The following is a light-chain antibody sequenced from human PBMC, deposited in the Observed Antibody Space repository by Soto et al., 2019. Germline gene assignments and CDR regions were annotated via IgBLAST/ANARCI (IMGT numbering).Light chain of an antibody. Sequence: EIVMTQFPATLSVSPGERATLSCRASQRLNTNLAWYQQKPGQAPRLLIHGASSRATGISARFSGSGSGTEFTLTISSLQSEDFGVYYCQQYNNWWTFGQGTKVEI. CDR2: GAS. V-gene: IGKV3-15*01. CDR3: QQYNNWWT. J-gene: IGKJ1*01. CDR1: QRLNTN.